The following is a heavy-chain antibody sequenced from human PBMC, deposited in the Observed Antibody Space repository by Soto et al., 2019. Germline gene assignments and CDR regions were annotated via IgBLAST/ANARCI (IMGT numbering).Heavy chain of an antibody. CDR2: IIPILGIA. CDR1: GGTFSSYT. Sequence: ASVKVSCEASGGTFSSYTISWVRQAPGQGLEWMGRIIPILGIANYAQKFQGRVTITADKSTSTAYMELSSLRSEDTAVYYCAGDPLLDSGSLYNWFDPWGQGTLVT. J-gene: IGHJ5*02. D-gene: IGHD6-13*01. V-gene: IGHV1-69*04. CDR3: AGDPLLDSGSLYNWFDP.